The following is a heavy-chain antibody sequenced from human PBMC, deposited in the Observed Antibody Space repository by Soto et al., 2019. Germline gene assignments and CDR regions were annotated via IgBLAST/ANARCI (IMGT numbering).Heavy chain of an antibody. J-gene: IGHJ4*02. Sequence: GGSLRLSCAASGFTFSSDAMSWVRQAPGKGLEWVSGIRGSGESTYYAESVKGRFTISRDNSKNTLYLQMNSLRAEDTAVYYCAKSVSYTSSSYDYWGQGTLVTVSS. V-gene: IGHV3-23*01. CDR3: AKSVSYTSSSYDY. CDR1: GFTFSSDA. CDR2: IRGSGEST. D-gene: IGHD6-6*01.